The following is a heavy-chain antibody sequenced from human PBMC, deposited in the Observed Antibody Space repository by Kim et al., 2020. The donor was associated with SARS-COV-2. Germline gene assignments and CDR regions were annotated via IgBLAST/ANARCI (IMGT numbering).Heavy chain of an antibody. Sequence: SETLSLTCTVSGDSINNYYWSWIRQPPGKGLEWIGHIYYSGSTNYNPSLESRVTISVDTSKTHFSLRLTSVTAADTAMYYCGRYYYGWGYYFDYWGQGTLVTISS. J-gene: IGHJ4*02. CDR3: GRYYYGWGYYFDY. V-gene: IGHV4-59*01. CDR2: IYYSGST. CDR1: GDSINNYY. D-gene: IGHD3-10*01.